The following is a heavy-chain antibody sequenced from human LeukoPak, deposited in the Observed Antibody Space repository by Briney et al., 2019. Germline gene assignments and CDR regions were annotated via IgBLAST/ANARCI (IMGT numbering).Heavy chain of an antibody. V-gene: IGHV3-53*01. J-gene: IGHJ4*02. CDR1: GFTFSTYG. Sequence: QAGGSLRLSCAASGFTFSTYGMNWVRQAPGKGLEWVSVIYSGGSTYYADSVKGRFTISRDNSKNTLYLQMNSLRAEDTAVYYCARGTSSGYFQLYFDYWGQGTLVTVSS. CDR2: IYSGGST. D-gene: IGHD3-22*01. CDR3: ARGTSSGYFQLYFDY.